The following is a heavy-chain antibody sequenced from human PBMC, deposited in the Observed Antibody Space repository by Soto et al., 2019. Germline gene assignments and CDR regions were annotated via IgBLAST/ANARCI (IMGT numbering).Heavy chain of an antibody. V-gene: IGHV3-74*01. CDR2: IYTDGSRT. J-gene: IGHJ4*02. D-gene: IGHD2-21*01. CDR1: GFTFSNYW. CDR3: ARALCNHDY. Sequence: VPLVESGGGLVQPGGSLSLSCAASGFTFSNYWMHWGRQAPGKGLVWVSRIYTDGSRTSYADSVTGRFTSSRDNAKNTLYLQMNSLRAEDTAVDYCARALCNHDYWGQGTLVTVSS.